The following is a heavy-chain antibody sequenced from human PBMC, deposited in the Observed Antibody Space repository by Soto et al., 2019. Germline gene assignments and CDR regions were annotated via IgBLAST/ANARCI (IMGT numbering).Heavy chain of an antibody. CDR1: GGSITSNTFY. CDR3: ARRYGRAFDI. V-gene: IGHV4-39*01. D-gene: IGHD4-17*01. Sequence: SETLSLTCTVSGGSITSNTFYWGWIRQPPGKGLEWIGSMYYSGNTYYNPSLKSRVTISVDASKNQFSLKLSSVTAADTAVYYCARRYGRAFDIWGQGTMVTVSS. J-gene: IGHJ3*02. CDR2: MYYSGNT.